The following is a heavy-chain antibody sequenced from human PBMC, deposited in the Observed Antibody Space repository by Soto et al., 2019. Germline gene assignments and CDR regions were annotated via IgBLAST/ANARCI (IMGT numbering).Heavy chain of an antibody. D-gene: IGHD3-10*01. CDR3: TRDRGVHLNYYYGIDV. J-gene: IGHJ6*02. Sequence: GGSLRLSCTASGFTFGDYAMSWFRQAPGKGLEWVGFIRSKAYGGTTEYAASVKGRFTISRDDSKSIAYLQMNSLKTEDTAVYYCTRDRGVHLNYYYGIDVWGQRTTVTVSS. CDR1: GFTFGDYA. CDR2: IRSKAYGGTT. V-gene: IGHV3-49*03.